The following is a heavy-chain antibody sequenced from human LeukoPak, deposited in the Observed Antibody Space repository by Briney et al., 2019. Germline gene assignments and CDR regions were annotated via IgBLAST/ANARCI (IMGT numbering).Heavy chain of an antibody. CDR3: ARVPKSGWYYFDY. J-gene: IGHJ4*02. D-gene: IGHD6-19*01. Sequence: PSQTLSLTCTVSGDSISSGDYYWSWIRQPAGKGLEWIGRISSSGSTNYNPSLKSRVTISVDTSKNQFSLKLSSVTAADTAVYYCARVPKSGWYYFDYWGQGTLVTVSS. CDR2: ISSSGST. CDR1: GDSISSGDYY. V-gene: IGHV4-61*02.